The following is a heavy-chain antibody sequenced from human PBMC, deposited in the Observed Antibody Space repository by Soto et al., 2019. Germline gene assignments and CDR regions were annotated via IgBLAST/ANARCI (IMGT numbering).Heavy chain of an antibody. CDR3: ARGAHYYNGMDV. V-gene: IGHV6-1*01. J-gene: IGHJ6*02. CDR1: GDSVSSNIAS. Sequence: QTLSLTCAISGDSVSSNIASWNWIRQSPSRGLEWLGRTYYRSKWYNEYVVSVKSRMTINPDTSKNQFSLQLNSVTPEDTAVYYCARGAHYYNGMDVWGQGTTVTVSS. CDR2: TYYRSKWYN.